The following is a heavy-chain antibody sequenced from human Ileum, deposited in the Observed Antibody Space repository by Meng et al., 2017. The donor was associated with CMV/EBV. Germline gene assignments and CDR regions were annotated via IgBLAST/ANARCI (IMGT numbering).Heavy chain of an antibody. J-gene: IGHJ4*02. CDR1: YTLTSYG. D-gene: IGHD3-3*01. CDR3: ARGRYDFWSGYYKAEDY. Sequence: YTLTSYGISWVRQAPGQGLEWMGWISAYNGNTNYAQKLQGRVTMTTDTSTSTAYMELRSLRSDDTAVYYCARGRYDFWSGYYKAEDYWGQGTLVTVSS. CDR2: ISAYNGNT. V-gene: IGHV1-18*01.